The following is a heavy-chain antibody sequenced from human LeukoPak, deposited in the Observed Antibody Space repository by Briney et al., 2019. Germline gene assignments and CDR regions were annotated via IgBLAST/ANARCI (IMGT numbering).Heavy chain of an antibody. CDR2: LNWEGETI. Sequence: GGSLRLSCAASGFDLNDYTMLWLRQAPGKGGECVAHLNWEGETIYYADSVRGRFIISRDISRDSLYLQMDSLRSEDTAFYYCTRDSEPRREAAAGLDHWGQGTLVSVSS. CDR1: GFDLNDYT. J-gene: IGHJ4*02. CDR3: TRDSEPRREAAAGLDH. V-gene: IGHV3-43*01. D-gene: IGHD6-13*01.